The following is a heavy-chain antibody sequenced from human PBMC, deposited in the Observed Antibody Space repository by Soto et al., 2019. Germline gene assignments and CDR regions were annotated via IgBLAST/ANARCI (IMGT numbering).Heavy chain of an antibody. CDR2: ISSSSSYI. D-gene: IGHD5-18*01. CDR3: ARDQPGYSYGYGLGY. CDR1: GFTFSSYS. Sequence: GGSLRLSYAASGFTFSSYSMNWVRQAPGKGLERVSSISSSSSYIYYADSVKGRFTISRDNAKNSLYLQMNSLRAEDTAVYYCARDQPGYSYGYGLGYWGQGTLVTVS. V-gene: IGHV3-21*01. J-gene: IGHJ4*02.